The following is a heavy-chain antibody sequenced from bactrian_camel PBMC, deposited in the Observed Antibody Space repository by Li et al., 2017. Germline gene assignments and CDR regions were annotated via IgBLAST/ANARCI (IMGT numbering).Heavy chain of an antibody. CDR2: IDGDGRT. Sequence: VQLVESGGGSVQNEGSLRLSCAASGSTVTMAWFRRAPGKEREGVARIDGDGRTTYADSVKGRFTIAKEKNSLYLQMDSLKPDDTALYYCAYGVYGDNWNRWYNVSSYDSWGQGTQVTVS. D-gene: IGHD6*01. CDR1: GSTVT. J-gene: IGHJ4*01. V-gene: IGHV3S68*01. CDR3: AYGVYGDNWNRWYNVSSYDS.